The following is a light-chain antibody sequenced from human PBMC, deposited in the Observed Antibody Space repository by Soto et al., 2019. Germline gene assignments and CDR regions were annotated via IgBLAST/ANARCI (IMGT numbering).Light chain of an antibody. CDR3: SSYAASNNYV. V-gene: IGLV2-8*01. CDR2: EVN. J-gene: IGLJ1*01. CDR1: SSDVGGYNY. Sequence: QSVLTQPRSASGSPGQSVTISCTGTSSDVGGYNYVSWYQQHPGKAPKLMIYEVNKRPSGVPNRFSGSKSANTASLTVSGLQAEDEADYYCSSYAASNNYVFGTGTKLTVL.